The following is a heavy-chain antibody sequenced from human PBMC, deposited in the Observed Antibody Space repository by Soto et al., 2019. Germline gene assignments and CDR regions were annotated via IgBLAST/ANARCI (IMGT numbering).Heavy chain of an antibody. CDR1: GYSYTTYW. CDR3: VRQGDTSDWRD. Sequence: EVQLVQSGAEVKRPGESLKISCRGSGYSYTTYWIGWVRQMPGKGLEWVGLIYPGDSDTMYSPSFQGQVTISADKSRSTAYLQWSSLRASDTAIYYCVRQGDTSDWRDWGQGTLVTVSS. D-gene: IGHD6-19*01. J-gene: IGHJ4*02. CDR2: IYPGDSDT. V-gene: IGHV5-51*01.